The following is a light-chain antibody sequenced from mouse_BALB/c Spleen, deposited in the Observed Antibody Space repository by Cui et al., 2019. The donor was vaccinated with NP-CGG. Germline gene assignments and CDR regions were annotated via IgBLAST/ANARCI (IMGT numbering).Light chain of an antibody. CDR1: TGAVTTSNY. V-gene: IGLV1*01. CDR2: GTN. Sequence: QAVVTHESALTTSPGETVTLTCRSSTGAVTTSNYANWVQEKPDHLFTGLIGGTNNRAPGVPARFSGSLIGDKAALTITGAQTEDGAIYFCALWYSNHWVFGGGTKLTVL. CDR3: ALWYSNHWV. J-gene: IGLJ1*01.